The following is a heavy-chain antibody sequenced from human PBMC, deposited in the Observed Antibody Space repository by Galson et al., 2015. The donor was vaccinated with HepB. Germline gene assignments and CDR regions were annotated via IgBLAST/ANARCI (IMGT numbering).Heavy chain of an antibody. Sequence: SLRLSCAASGFSFSIAWMSWVRQAPGMGLQWVASIKEDGSEAYYADSSVKGRFIISRDNAKNSLYLQMDSLRADDTAVYYCARDLRYSRDYWGQGALVTVSS. V-gene: IGHV3-7*03. CDR3: ARDLRYSRDY. CDR1: GFSFSIAW. D-gene: IGHD3-9*01. CDR2: IKEDGSEA. J-gene: IGHJ4*02.